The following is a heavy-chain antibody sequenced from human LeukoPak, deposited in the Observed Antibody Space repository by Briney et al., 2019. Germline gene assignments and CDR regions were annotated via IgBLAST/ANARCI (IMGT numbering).Heavy chain of an antibody. CDR3: AKEGSSGWVPNY. CDR2: IIPIFGTA. D-gene: IGHD6-19*01. Sequence: SVKVSCKASGGTFSGYAISWVRQAPGQGLEWMGGIIPIFGTANYAQKFQGRVTITADESTSTAYMELSSLRSDDTAVYYCAKEGSSGWVPNYWGQGTLVTVSS. V-gene: IGHV1-69*13. J-gene: IGHJ4*02. CDR1: GGTFSGYA.